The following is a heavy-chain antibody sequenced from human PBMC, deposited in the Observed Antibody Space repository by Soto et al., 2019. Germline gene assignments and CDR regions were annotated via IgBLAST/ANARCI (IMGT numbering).Heavy chain of an antibody. J-gene: IGHJ5*02. Sequence: ASVKVSCKASGYTFTSYGISWVRQAPGQGLEWMGWISAYNVNTNYAQKLQGRVTMTTDTSTSTAYMELRSLRSDDTAVYYCARVSDHSSGERSSLYDFWSGYYPYNWFDPWGQGTLVTVSS. CDR1: GYTFTSYG. D-gene: IGHD3-3*01. CDR2: ISAYNVNT. CDR3: ARVSDHSSGERSSLYDFWSGYYPYNWFDP. V-gene: IGHV1-18*01.